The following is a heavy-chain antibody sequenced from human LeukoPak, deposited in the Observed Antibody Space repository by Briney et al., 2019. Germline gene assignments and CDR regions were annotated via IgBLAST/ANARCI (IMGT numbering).Heavy chain of an antibody. CDR2: IYYSGST. CDR1: GGSISSYY. J-gene: IGHJ4*02. CDR3: ARDRYRRDGYNTLFGY. V-gene: IGHV4-59*01. Sequence: SETLSLTCTVSGGSISSYYWSWIRQPPGKGLEWIGYIYYSGSTNYNPSLKSRVTISVDTSKNQFSLKLSSVTAADTAVYYCARDRYRRDGYNTLFGYWGQGTLVTVSS. D-gene: IGHD5-24*01.